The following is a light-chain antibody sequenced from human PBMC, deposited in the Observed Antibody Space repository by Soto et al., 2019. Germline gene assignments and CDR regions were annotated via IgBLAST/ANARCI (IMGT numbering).Light chain of an antibody. CDR3: SSYTTINTYV. Sequence: QSVLAQPASVSGSPGQSITISCTGTSSDVGGYNYVSWYQQHPGKAPKLMIYEVSHRPSGASNRFSGSKSGNTASLTISGRQAEDEADYYCSSYTTINTYVFGTGTKSPS. V-gene: IGLV2-14*01. CDR1: SSDVGGYNY. J-gene: IGLJ1*01. CDR2: EVS.